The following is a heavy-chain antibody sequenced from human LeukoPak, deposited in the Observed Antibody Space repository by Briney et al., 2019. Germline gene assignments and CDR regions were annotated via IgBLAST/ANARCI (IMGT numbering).Heavy chain of an antibody. J-gene: IGHJ4*02. CDR1: GFTFSTYG. Sequence: TGGSLRLSCAASGFTFSTYGMTWVRQAPGKGLEWVSAISGGGGSTYYADSVKGRFTISRDNSKNTLYLQMNSLRAEDTAVYYRAKDRGIISDYWGQGTLVTVSS. V-gene: IGHV3-23*01. CDR3: AKDRGIISDY. D-gene: IGHD3-10*01. CDR2: ISGGGGST.